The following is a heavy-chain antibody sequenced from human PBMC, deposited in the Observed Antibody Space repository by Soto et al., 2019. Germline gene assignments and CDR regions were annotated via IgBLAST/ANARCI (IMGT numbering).Heavy chain of an antibody. J-gene: IGHJ4*02. V-gene: IGHV4-31*03. D-gene: IGHD5-18*01. CDR3: AGSGKGQLGLQGIDY. CDR1: GGSISSGGYS. CDR2: IYYSGST. Sequence: QVQLQESGPGLVKPSQTLSLTCTVSGGSISSGGYSWSWIRQHPGKGREWIGYIYYSGSTYYNPSLKSRVTISVDTSKNQFSLKLSSVTAADTAVYYCAGSGKGQLGLQGIDYWGQGPLVTVSS.